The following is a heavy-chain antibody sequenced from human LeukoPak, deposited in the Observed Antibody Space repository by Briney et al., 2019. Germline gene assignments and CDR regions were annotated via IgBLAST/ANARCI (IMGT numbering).Heavy chain of an antibody. CDR2: IIPIFGTA. CDR1: GGTFSNYA. J-gene: IGHJ4*02. D-gene: IGHD3-10*01. CDR3: ARGRGTLGYYYGSGSYPFDY. V-gene: IGHV1-69*13. Sequence: SVKVSCKASGGTFSNYAINWVRQAPGQGLEWMGGIIPIFGTANYAQKFQSRLTITADESTSTAYMELSSLRSEDTAVYYCARGRGTLGYYYGSGSYPFDYWGQGTLVTVSS.